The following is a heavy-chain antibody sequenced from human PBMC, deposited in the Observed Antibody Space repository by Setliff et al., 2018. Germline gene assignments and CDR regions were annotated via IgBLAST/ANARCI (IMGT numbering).Heavy chain of an antibody. CDR3: ATTTLGRYCSGGNCYFGY. J-gene: IGHJ4*02. Sequence: SETLSLTCIVAGDSISNSDYYWGWIRQPPGKGLEWIGRVYNTGTTNYNPSLKSRVTISIDTSKNQFSLKLTSVTAADTAVYYCATTTLGRYCSGGNCYFGYWGQGTQVTVSS. CDR2: VYNTGTT. V-gene: IGHV4-39*07. CDR1: GDSISNSDYY. D-gene: IGHD2-15*01.